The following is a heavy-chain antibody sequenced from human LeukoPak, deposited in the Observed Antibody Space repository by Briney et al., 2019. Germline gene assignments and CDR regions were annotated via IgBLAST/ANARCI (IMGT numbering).Heavy chain of an antibody. CDR2: INTDGSST. V-gene: IGHV3-74*01. J-gene: IGHJ4*01. CDR1: GFTFSSYW. D-gene: IGHD2-15*01. CDR3: TPLIGYCSGGSCRGVDY. Sequence: GGSLRLSCAASGFTFSSYWMHWVHQAPGKGLVWVSRINTDGSSTSYADSVKGRFTISRDNAKNTLYLQINSLKTEDTAVYYCTPLIGYCSGGSCRGVDYWGQGTLVTVSS.